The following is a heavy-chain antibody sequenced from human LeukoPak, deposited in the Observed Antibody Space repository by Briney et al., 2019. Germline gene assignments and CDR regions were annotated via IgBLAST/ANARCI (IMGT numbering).Heavy chain of an antibody. J-gene: IGHJ4*02. CDR2: ISGSSGTI. CDR3: ARSVGGIVATIGY. CDR1: GLTFADAW. V-gene: IGHV3-48*01. Sequence: GGSLRLSCVASGLTFADAWMNWVRQAPGKGLEWVSYISGSSGTIYYADSVKGRFTISRDNAKNSLSLQMDSLRAEDTAVYYCARSVGGIVATIGYWGQGTLVTVS. D-gene: IGHD5-12*01.